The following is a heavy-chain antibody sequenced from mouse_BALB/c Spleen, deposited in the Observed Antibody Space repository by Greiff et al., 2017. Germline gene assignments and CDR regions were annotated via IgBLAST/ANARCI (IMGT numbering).Heavy chain of an antibody. V-gene: IGHV1-5*01. D-gene: IGHD2-3*01. J-gene: IGHJ3*01. Sequence: EVQLQQSGTVLARPGASVKMSCKASGYSFTSYWMHWVKQRPGQGLEWIGAIYPGNSDTSYNQKFKGKAKLTAVTSASTAYMELSSLTNEDSAVYYCTRGGVYDGYPWFAYWGQGTLVTVSA. CDR3: TRGGVYDGYPWFAY. CDR1: GYSFTSYW. CDR2: IYPGNSDT.